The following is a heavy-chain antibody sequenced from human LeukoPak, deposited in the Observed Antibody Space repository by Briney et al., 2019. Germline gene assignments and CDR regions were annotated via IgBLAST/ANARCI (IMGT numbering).Heavy chain of an antibody. CDR3: TRDLNYNKLDP. CDR2: INTNTGDP. V-gene: IGHV7-4-1*02. Sequence: GASVKVSCKTSGYTFNGNSVNWVRHAPVQGLEWMGYINTNTGDPTYAQDFTGRFVFSLDTSVSTAYLQISSLEAEDTAIYYCTRDLNYNKLDPWGQGTLVTVSS. CDR1: GYTFNGNS. J-gene: IGHJ5*02.